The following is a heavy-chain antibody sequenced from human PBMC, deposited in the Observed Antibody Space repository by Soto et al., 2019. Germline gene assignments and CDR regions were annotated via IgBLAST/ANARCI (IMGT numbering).Heavy chain of an antibody. D-gene: IGHD3-10*01. J-gene: IGHJ6*02. CDR1: GYTFTSYG. CDR3: ARESGSADYYYYGMDV. V-gene: IGHV1-18*01. Sequence: ASVKVSCKASGYTFTSYGISWVRQAPGQGLEWMGWISAYNGNTNYAQKLQGRVTMTTDTSTSTAYMELSSLRSEDTAVYYCARESGSADYYYYGMDVWGQGTTVTVSS. CDR2: ISAYNGNT.